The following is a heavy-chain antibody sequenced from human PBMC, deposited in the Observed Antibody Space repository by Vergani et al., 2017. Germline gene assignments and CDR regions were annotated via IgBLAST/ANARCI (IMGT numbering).Heavy chain of an antibody. V-gene: IGHV3-33*08. Sequence: QVQLVESGGGLVKPGGSLRLSCAASGFTFSDYYMSWIRRAPGKGLEWVAVIWYDGSNKYYADSVKGRFTISRDNAKNTLYLQMNSLRAEDTAVYYCARRGIQLWLGYYGGRDVWGQ. CDR3: ARRGIQLWLGYYGGRDV. CDR1: GFTFSDYY. CDR2: IWYDGSNK. J-gene: IGHJ6*01. D-gene: IGHD5-18*01.